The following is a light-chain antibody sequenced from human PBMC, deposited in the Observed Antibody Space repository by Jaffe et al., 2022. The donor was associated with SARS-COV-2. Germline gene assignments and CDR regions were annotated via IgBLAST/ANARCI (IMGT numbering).Light chain of an antibody. V-gene: IGLV2-14*01. Sequence: QSALTQPASVSGSPGQSITISCTGTSSDIGGSESVSWFQHHPGKAPKLMIYEVFNRPSGVPARFSGSKSGITASLTISGLQADDEADYYCASHATGYTLVFGSGTKLTVL. CDR1: SSDIGGSES. J-gene: IGLJ1*01. CDR2: EVF. CDR3: ASHATGYTLV.